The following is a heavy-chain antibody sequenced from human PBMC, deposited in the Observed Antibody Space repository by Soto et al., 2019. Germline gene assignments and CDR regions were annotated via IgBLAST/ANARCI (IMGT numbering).Heavy chain of an antibody. V-gene: IGHV1-2*02. D-gene: IGHD2-2*01. Sequence: QVQLVQSGAEVKKPGASVKVSCKASGYTFTVYYMHWVRQAPGQGLEWMGWINPNSGGANYAPKFQGRVTMTWDTSISTAYIDLTRLTSDDTAVYYCATIPAASFDYWGQVTLGTFSS. J-gene: IGHJ4*02. CDR1: GYTFTVYY. CDR3: ATIPAASFDY. CDR2: INPNSGGA.